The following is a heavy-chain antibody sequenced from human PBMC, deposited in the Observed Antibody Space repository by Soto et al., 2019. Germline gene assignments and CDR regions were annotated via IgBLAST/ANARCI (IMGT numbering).Heavy chain of an antibody. CDR1: GYTFPNYW. V-gene: IGHV5-51*01. CDR3: ARLPSGILTAIIKDAFES. D-gene: IGHD3-9*01. J-gene: IGHJ3*02. CDR2: IYPGDSDT. Sequence: PGESLKISCKGSGYTFPNYWIGWVRQMPGKGLECMGIIYPGDSDTRYSPSFQGQVTISADRSISTAYLQWSSLKASDTAMYYCARLPSGILTAIIKDAFESWGQGTMVTVSS.